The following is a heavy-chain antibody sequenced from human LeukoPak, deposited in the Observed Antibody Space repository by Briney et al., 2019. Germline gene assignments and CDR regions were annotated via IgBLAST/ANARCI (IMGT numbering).Heavy chain of an antibody. CDR2: ISGSSSNI. V-gene: IGHV3-48*03. D-gene: IGHD3-16*01. J-gene: IGHJ4*02. CDR1: GFTFSSYE. Sequence: PPGGSLRLSCAASGFTFSSYEMNWVRQAPGKGLEWISYISGSSSNIYYADSVKGRFTISRDNAKNSLYLQMNSLRDDDTAVYYCARAKGITWGQGTLVSVSS. CDR3: ARAKGIT.